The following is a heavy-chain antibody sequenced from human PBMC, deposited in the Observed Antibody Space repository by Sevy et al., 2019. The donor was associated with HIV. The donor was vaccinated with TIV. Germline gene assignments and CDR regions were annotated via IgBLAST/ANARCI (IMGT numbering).Heavy chain of an antibody. D-gene: IGHD3-9*01. V-gene: IGHV5-10-1*01. CDR3: ARHNYDILTGYSEALDY. CDR1: GYSFTSYW. CDR2: IDPSDSYT. Sequence: GESLKISCKGSGYSFTSYWISWVRQMPGKGLEWMGRIDPSDSYTNYSLSFQGHVTISADKSISTAYLQWSSLKASDTAMYYCARHNYDILTGYSEALDYWGQGTLVTVSS. J-gene: IGHJ4*02.